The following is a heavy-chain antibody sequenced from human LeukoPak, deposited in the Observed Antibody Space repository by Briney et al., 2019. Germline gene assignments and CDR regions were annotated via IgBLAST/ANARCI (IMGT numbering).Heavy chain of an antibody. CDR3: VRTPPNWGADY. CDR2: MSPNSCNT. D-gene: IGHD7-27*01. Sequence: ASVKVSCKASGYTFTSYDINWVRQATGQGLEWMGWMSPNSCNTGYAQEFQGRVTMTRSTSISTAYMELSSLRSEDTAVYYCVRTPPNWGADYWGQGTLVTVSS. J-gene: IGHJ4*02. CDR1: GYTFTSYD. V-gene: IGHV1-8*01.